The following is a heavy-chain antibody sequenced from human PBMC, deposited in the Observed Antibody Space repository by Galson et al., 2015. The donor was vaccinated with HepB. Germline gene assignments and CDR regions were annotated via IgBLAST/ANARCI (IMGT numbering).Heavy chain of an antibody. CDR1: GFTFSSYW. V-gene: IGHV3-74*01. Sequence: SLRLSCAASGFTFSSYWMHWVRQAPGKGLVWVSRINSDGSSTSYADSVKGRFTISRDNAKNTLYLQMNSLRAEDTAVYYCARGEINRYYDFWSGYSDSHPARGFDPWGQGTLVTVSS. CDR3: ARGEINRYYDFWSGYSDSHPARGFDP. J-gene: IGHJ5*02. D-gene: IGHD3-3*01. CDR2: INSDGSST.